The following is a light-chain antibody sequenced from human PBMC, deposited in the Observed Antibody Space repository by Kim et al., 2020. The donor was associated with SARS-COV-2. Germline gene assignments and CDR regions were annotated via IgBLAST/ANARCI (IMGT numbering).Light chain of an antibody. CDR3: SSYSSTNFAV. Sequence: GQSITISCTGTSTDVGGYDYVSWYQQHQGKAPKLIIYAVTQRPSGVSNHFSASKSANTASLTISGLQAEDEADYYCSSYSSTNFAVFGGGTQLTVL. CDR2: AVT. CDR1: STDVGGYDY. V-gene: IGLV2-14*04. J-gene: IGLJ2*01.